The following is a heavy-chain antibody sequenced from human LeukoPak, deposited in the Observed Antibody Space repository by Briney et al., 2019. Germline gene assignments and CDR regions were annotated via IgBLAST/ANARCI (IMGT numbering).Heavy chain of an antibody. CDR2: ISGSGGSA. CDR1: AFTFSNYA. D-gene: IGHD6-13*01. J-gene: IGHJ4*02. V-gene: IGHV3-23*01. CDR3: ARSLWQQLIQRTTLDN. Sequence: PGGSLRLSCAASAFTFSNYAMSWVRQAPGKGLECVSAISGSGGSAYYADSVKGRFTISRDNSKNTLYLQMNSLRAEDTAVYYCARSLWQQLIQRTTLDNWGQGTLVTVSS.